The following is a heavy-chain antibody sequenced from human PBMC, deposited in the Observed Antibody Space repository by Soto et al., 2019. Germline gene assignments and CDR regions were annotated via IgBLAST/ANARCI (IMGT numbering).Heavy chain of an antibody. CDR3: ARSGVTVAYYYYGMDV. CDR2: ISAYNGNT. V-gene: IGHV1-18*01. J-gene: IGHJ6*02. CDR1: GYTFTSYG. Sequence: ASVKVSCKASGYTFTSYGISWVRQAPGQGLEWMGWISAYNGNTNYAQKLQGRVTTTTDTSTSTAYMELRSLRSDDTAVYYCARSGVTVAYYYYGMDVWGQGTTVTVSS. D-gene: IGHD4-17*01.